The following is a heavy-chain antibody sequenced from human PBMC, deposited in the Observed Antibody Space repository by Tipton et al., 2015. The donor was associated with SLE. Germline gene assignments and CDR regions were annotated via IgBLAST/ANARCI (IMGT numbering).Heavy chain of an antibody. CDR3: ARRMGGTTG. J-gene: IGHJ4*02. D-gene: IGHD3-16*01. V-gene: IGHV4-34*01. CDR2: INHSGST. Sequence: LSLTCAVYGGSFSGYYWSWTRQPPGKGLEWIGEINHSGSTNYNPSLKSRVTISVDTSKNQFSLKLSSVTAADTAVYYCARRMGGTTGWGQGTLVTVSS. CDR1: GGSFSGYY.